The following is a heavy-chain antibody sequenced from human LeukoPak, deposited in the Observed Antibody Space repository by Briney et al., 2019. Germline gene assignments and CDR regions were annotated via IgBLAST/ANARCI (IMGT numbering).Heavy chain of an antibody. J-gene: IGHJ5*02. V-gene: IGHV1-2*02. Sequence: GASVKVSCKASGYTFTGYYMHWVRQAPGQGLEWMGWINPNSGGTNCAQKFQGRVTMTRDTSISTAYMGLSRLRSDDTAVYYCARGPKAIWFGELSGFRSQNSNWFDPWGQGTLVTVSS. CDR1: GYTFTGYY. D-gene: IGHD3-10*01. CDR2: INPNSGGT. CDR3: ARGPKAIWFGELSGFRSQNSNWFDP.